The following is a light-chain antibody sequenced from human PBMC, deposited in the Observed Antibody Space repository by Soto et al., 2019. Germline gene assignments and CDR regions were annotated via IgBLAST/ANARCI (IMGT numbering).Light chain of an antibody. J-gene: IGKJ4*01. CDR3: QQYKDWPPLT. CDR2: GAS. V-gene: IGKV3D-15*01. Sequence: EIAMTQSPVTLSASPGERVTLSCRASQSVNINLAWYQQRPGQAPRVLIYGASNRASGIPDRFSGSGSGTDFTLTISSLERDDFALYYCQQYKDWPPLTFGGGTRVEIK. CDR1: QSVNIN.